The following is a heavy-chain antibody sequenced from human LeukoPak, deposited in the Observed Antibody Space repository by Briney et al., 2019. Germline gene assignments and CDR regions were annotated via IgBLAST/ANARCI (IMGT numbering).Heavy chain of an antibody. CDR3: ARTLRLYYGMDV. J-gene: IGHJ6*02. Sequence: GGSLRLSCAAPGFTFSSYSMNWVRQAPGKGLEWVSSISSSSSYIYYADSVKGRFTISRDNAKNSLYLQMNSLRAEDTAVYYCARTLRLYYGMDVWGQGTTVTVSS. CDR1: GFTFSSYS. V-gene: IGHV3-21*01. CDR2: ISSSSSYI.